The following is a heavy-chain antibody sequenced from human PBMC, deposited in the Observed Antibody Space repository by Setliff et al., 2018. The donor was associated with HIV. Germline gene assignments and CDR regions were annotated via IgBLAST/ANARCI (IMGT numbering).Heavy chain of an antibody. CDR2: IIPIFGTT. Sequence: GASVKVSCKAPGGTFSSYTISWVRQAPGQGLEWMGGIIPIFGTTNYAQKFQGRVTITADESTSTAYMELSSLRSEDTAVYYCAMSMTTYPVSRAFDIWGQGTMVTVSS. D-gene: IGHD4-4*01. CDR1: GGTFSSYT. J-gene: IGHJ3*02. CDR3: AMSMTTYPVSRAFDI. V-gene: IGHV1-69*13.